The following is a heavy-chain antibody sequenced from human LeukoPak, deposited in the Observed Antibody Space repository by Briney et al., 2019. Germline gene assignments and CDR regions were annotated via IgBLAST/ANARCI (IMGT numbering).Heavy chain of an antibody. J-gene: IGHJ4*02. Sequence: SETLSLTCTVSSGSISSYNWSWIRQPAGKGLEWIGRIYTSGSTNYNPSLKSRVTISVDTSKNQFSLKLSSVTAADTAVYYCARDSVSTYYFDYWGQGTLVTVSS. CDR3: ARDSVSTYYFDY. CDR1: SGSISSYN. D-gene: IGHD5/OR15-5a*01. V-gene: IGHV4-4*07. CDR2: IYTSGST.